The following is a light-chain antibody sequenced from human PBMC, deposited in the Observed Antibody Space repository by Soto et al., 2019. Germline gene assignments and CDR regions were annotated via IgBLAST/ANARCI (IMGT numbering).Light chain of an antibody. CDR2: DAS. CDR3: QQYDNLPTFT. CDR1: QDISNH. Sequence: DIQMTRSPSSLSASVGDRVTITCQASQDISNHLNWYQQKPGKAPKLLIYDASSLETGVPSSFSGSGSGTDFTFTITSLRPEDIATYYCQQYDNLPTFTFGPGTKVDIK. V-gene: IGKV1-33*01. J-gene: IGKJ3*01.